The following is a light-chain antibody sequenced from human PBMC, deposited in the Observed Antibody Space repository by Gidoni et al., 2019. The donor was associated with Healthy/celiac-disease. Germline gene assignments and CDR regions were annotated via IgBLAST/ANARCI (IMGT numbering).Light chain of an antibody. CDR2: AAS. J-gene: IGKJ4*01. CDR3: QQYYSYPPX. V-gene: IGKV1-8*01. Sequence: AIRMTQSPSSFSASTGDRVTITCRASQGISSYLAWYQQKPGKAPKLLIYAASTLQSGVPSRFSGSGSGTDFTLTISCLQSEDFATYYCQQYYSYPPXFXGGTKVEIK. CDR1: QGISSY.